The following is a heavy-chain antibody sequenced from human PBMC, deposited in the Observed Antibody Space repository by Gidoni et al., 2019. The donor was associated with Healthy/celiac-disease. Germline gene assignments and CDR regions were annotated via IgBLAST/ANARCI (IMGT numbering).Heavy chain of an antibody. D-gene: IGHD1-26*01. Sequence: GFTFSSYSMNWVRQAPGKGLEWVSYISSSSSTIYYADSVKGRFTISRDNAKNSLYLQMNRLRAEDTAVYYCARIVGATAANYWGQGTLVTVSS. CDR3: ARIVGATAANY. V-gene: IGHV3-48*01. J-gene: IGHJ4*02. CDR2: ISSSSSTI. CDR1: GFTFSSYS.